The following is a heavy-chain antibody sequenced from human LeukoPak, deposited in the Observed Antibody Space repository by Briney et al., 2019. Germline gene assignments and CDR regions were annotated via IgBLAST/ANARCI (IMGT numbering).Heavy chain of an antibody. V-gene: IGHV1-69*06. J-gene: IGHJ4*02. CDR3: ARSSVVTAMVHLEY. CDR2: IIPIFGAA. D-gene: IGHD2-21*02. CDR1: GGTFTSYA. Sequence: VASVKVSCKASGGTFTSYAISWVRQAPGQGLEWMGGIIPIFGAANYAQKFQGRVTITADKSTSTSYMELSSLRSEDTAVYYCARSSVVTAMVHLEYWGQGTLVTVSS.